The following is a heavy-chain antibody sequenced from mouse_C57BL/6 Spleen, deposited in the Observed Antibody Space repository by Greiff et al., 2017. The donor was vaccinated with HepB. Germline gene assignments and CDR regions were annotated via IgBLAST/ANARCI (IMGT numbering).Heavy chain of an antibody. V-gene: IGHV2-5*01. J-gene: IGHJ3*01. Sequence: VKLVESGPGLVQPSQSLSITCTVSGFSLTSYGVHWVRQSPGKGLEWLGVIWRGGSTDYNAAFMSRLSITKDNSKSQVFFKMNSLQADDTAIYYCAKNGYYSNYWFAYWGQGTLVTVSA. CDR3: AKNGYYSNYWFAY. D-gene: IGHD2-5*01. CDR1: GFSLTSYG. CDR2: IWRGGST.